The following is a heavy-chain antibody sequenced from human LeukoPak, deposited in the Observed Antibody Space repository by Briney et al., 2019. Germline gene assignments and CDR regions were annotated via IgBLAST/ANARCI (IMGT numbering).Heavy chain of an antibody. CDR3: ARNYYDSSGYLLLGY. Sequence: GGSLRLSCAASGFTFSSYSMNWVRQAPGKGLEWVSYISSSSSTTYYADSVKGRFTISRDNAKNSLYLQMNSLRAEDTAVYYCARNYYDSSGYLLLGYWGQGTLVTVSS. J-gene: IGHJ4*02. D-gene: IGHD3-22*01. V-gene: IGHV3-48*04. CDR2: ISSSSSTT. CDR1: GFTFSSYS.